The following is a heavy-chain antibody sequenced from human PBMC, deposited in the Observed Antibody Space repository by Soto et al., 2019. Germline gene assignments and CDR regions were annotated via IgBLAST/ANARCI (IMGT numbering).Heavy chain of an antibody. CDR1: GYTFTGYY. CDR3: AKGGAIVAAGTRVYLYNAMDV. J-gene: IGHJ6*02. CDR2: INPNSGDT. D-gene: IGHD1-26*01. V-gene: IGHV1-2*02. Sequence: ASVKVSCKASGYTFTGYYVHWVRQAPGQGLEWMGWINPNSGDTYLAQRFQGRVTMNRDTSIGTAYMELRGLTSDDTAEYYCAKGGAIVAAGTRVYLYNAMDVWGQGTTVTAP.